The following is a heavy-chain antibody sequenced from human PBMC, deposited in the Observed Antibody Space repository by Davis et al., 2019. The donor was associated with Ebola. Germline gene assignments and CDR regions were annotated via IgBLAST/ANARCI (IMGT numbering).Heavy chain of an antibody. CDR3: ARTQGSSGYYYVEPADAFDI. CDR2: IWYDGSKK. Sequence: GESLKISCAASGITFSSYGMHWVRQAPGKGLEWVAVIWYDGSKKYYADSVKGRFTISRDNSKNTLYLQMNSLRAEDTAVYYCARTQGSSGYYYVEPADAFDIWGQGTMVTVSS. CDR1: GITFSSYG. J-gene: IGHJ3*02. D-gene: IGHD3-22*01. V-gene: IGHV3-33*01.